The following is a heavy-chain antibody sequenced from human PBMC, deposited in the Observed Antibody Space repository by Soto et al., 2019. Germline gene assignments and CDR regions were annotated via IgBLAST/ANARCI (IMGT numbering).Heavy chain of an antibody. V-gene: IGHV3-53*01. CDR3: ARELLEAGIGWFDP. J-gene: IGHJ5*02. Sequence: GESLKISCAASGFNVSNNYMRWVRQAPGKGLELVSVIYTGGRTDYADSVKGRFTISRDNSKNTLYLQMNSLRAEDTAVYYCARELLEAGIGWFDPWGQGTLVTVSS. CDR1: GFNVSNNY. D-gene: IGHD3-3*01. CDR2: IYTGGRT.